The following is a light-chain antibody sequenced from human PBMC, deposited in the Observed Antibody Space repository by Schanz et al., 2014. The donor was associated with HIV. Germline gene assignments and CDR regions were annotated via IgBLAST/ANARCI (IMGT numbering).Light chain of an antibody. V-gene: IGLV2-14*03. CDR1: SSDVGADNS. J-gene: IGLJ2*01. Sequence: QSALTQPASVSGSPGQSITISCTGTSSDVGADNSVSWYQQHPGRAPRLLVYDVTYRPSGVSNRFSGSKSGTSASLAITGLQPEDEADYYCQSYDSSLSGSNVVFGGGTKLTVL. CDR2: DVT. CDR3: QSYDSSLSGSNVV.